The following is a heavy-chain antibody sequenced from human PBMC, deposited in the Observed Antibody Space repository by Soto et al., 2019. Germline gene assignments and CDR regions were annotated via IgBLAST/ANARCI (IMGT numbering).Heavy chain of an antibody. CDR1: GFTFSSYA. J-gene: IGHJ6*02. Sequence: LRLSCAASGFTFSSYAMHWVRQAPGKGLEWVAVISYDGSNKYYADSVKGRFTISRDNSKNTLYLQMNSLRAEDTAVYYCARGIRSVVVVAAIYYYYGMDVWGQGTTVTVSS. D-gene: IGHD2-15*01. V-gene: IGHV3-30-3*01. CDR3: ARGIRSVVVVAAIYYYYGMDV. CDR2: ISYDGSNK.